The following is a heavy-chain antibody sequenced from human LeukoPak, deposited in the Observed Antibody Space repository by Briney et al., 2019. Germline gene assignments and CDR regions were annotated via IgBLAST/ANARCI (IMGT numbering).Heavy chain of an antibody. D-gene: IGHD4-17*01. CDR3: ASDRGVSVTTYWFDP. V-gene: IGHV3-33*01. CDR2: IWYDGSNK. CDR1: GFTFSSYG. J-gene: IGHJ5*02. Sequence: GALRLSCAASGFTFSSYGMHWVRQAPGKGLEWVAVIWYDGSNKYYADSVKGRFTISRDNSKNTLYLQMNSLRAEDTAVHYCASDRGVSVTTYWFDPWGQGTLVTVSS.